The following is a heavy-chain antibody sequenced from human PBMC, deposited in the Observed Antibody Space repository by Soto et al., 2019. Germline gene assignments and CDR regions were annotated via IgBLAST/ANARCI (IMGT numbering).Heavy chain of an antibody. Sequence: PVKVSCKASGGTFSSYAISWVRQAPGQGLEWMGGIIPIFGTANYAQKFQGRVTITADESTSTAYMELSSLRSEDTAVYYCASLAYCGGDCHTYFDYWGQGTLVTVS. V-gene: IGHV1-69*13. CDR2: IIPIFGTA. J-gene: IGHJ4*02. CDR3: ASLAYCGGDCHTYFDY. D-gene: IGHD2-21*02. CDR1: GGTFSSYA.